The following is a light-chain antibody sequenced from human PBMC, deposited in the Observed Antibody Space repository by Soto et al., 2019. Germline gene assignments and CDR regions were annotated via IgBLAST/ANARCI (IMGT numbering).Light chain of an antibody. CDR1: QSISSW. V-gene: IGKV1-5*01. J-gene: IGKJ4*01. Sequence: DIPMTQSPSTLSASVGDRVTITFRASQSISSWLAWYQQKPGKAPKLLIYDASSLESGVPSRFSGSGSGTEFTLTISSLQPDDFATYYCQQYNSYSLTFGGGTKVDIK. CDR2: DAS. CDR3: QQYNSYSLT.